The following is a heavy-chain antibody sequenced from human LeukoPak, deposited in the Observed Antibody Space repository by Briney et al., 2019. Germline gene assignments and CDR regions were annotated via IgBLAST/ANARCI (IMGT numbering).Heavy chain of an antibody. CDR2: ISWNSDSI. V-gene: IGHV3-9*01. J-gene: IGHJ4*02. CDR1: GFNFDVYA. Sequence: SLTLSCAACGFNFDVYALLWLRPAPGKDLQWVSGISWNSDSIGHADSVKCRFTISRDNAKNSLYLQMNSVRAEDTALYYCAKYIGADRRILPTGGYFDYWGQGTLVTVSS. D-gene: IGHD2-15*01. CDR3: AKYIGADRRILPTGGYFDY.